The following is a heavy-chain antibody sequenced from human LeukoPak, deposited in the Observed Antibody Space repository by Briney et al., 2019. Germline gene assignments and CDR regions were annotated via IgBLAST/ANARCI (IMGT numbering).Heavy chain of an antibody. Sequence: GGSLRLSCAASGFTFGSYGMHWVRQAPGKGLEWVAVVSFDGRTKYYAGSVKGRFTISRDNSQNTLYLQMNSLRAEDTAVYYWGKDGNTVTIFDYWGRGTLVTVSS. CDR2: VSFDGRTK. D-gene: IGHD4-17*01. V-gene: IGHV3-30*18. J-gene: IGHJ4*02. CDR3: GKDGNTVTIFDY. CDR1: GFTFGSYG.